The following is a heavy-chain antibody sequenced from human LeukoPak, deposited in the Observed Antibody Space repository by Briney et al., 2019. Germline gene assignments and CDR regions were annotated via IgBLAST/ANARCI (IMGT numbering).Heavy chain of an antibody. Sequence: GGSLRLSCAASGFTFSSYAMSWVRQAPGKGLEWVSAISGSGGSTYYADSVKGRFTISRDNSKNTLYLQMNSLRAEDTAAYYCAKNRVVVPAAMRSWGQGTLVTVSS. V-gene: IGHV3-23*01. CDR2: ISGSGGST. CDR1: GFTFSSYA. J-gene: IGHJ5*02. D-gene: IGHD2-2*01. CDR3: AKNRVVVPAAMRS.